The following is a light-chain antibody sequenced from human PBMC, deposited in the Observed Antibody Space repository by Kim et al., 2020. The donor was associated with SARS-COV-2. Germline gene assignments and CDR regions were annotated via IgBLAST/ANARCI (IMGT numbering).Light chain of an antibody. CDR1: RVGGIS. CDR2: DAA. V-gene: IGKV3-11*01. Sequence: PVESDTRSCRARRVGGISAAWYHQTPGHAPRLLIYDAAIRAAGIPDRFSGSGSGMDFTLTIGSLAPEVMTIYYCHQRGNRPPALTFVGGTKMDIK. J-gene: IGKJ4*01. CDR3: HQRGNRPPALT.